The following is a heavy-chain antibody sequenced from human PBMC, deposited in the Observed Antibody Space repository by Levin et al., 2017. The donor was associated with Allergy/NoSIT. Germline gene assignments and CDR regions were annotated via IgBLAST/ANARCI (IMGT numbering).Heavy chain of an antibody. CDR2: ITNTGGNT. J-gene: IGHJ5*02. CDR3: ASHTGNQPNVYDWFEP. CDR1: GFSISTYA. D-gene: IGHD3-10*01. V-gene: IGHV3-23*01. Sequence: GESLKISCAASGFSISTYAMSWVRQSPARGLEWVSVITNTGGNTYYVDSVQGRFTISRDNSKNTLYLHMNSLTADDTAVYYCASHTGNQPNVYDWFEPWGQGTLVTVSS.